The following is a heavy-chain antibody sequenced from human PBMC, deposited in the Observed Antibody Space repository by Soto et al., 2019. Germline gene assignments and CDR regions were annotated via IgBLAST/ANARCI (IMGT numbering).Heavy chain of an antibody. J-gene: IGHJ5*02. CDR1: GGSISSYY. Sequence: SETLSLTCTVSGGSISSYYWSWIRQPAGKGLEWIGRIYTSGSTNYNPSLKSRVTMSVDTSKNQFSLKLSSVTAADTAVYYCARDLSYYYDSSGYLGPWGQGTLVTVSS. CDR2: IYTSGST. V-gene: IGHV4-4*07. D-gene: IGHD3-22*01. CDR3: ARDLSYYYDSSGYLGP.